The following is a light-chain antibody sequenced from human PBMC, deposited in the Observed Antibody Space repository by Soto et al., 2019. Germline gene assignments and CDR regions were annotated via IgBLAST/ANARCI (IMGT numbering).Light chain of an antibody. Sequence: DIQMTQSPSTLSGSVGDRVTITCRASQTISSWLAWYQQKPGKAPKLLIYKASTLKSGVPSRFSGSGSGTEFTLTISSLQPDDFATDYCQHYNSYSEAFGQGANV. CDR3: QHYNSYSEA. J-gene: IGKJ1*01. CDR1: QTISSW. CDR2: KAS. V-gene: IGKV1-5*03.